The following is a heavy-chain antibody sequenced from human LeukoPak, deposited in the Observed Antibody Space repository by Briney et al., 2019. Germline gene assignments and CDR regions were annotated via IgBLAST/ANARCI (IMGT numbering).Heavy chain of an antibody. D-gene: IGHD1-26*01. CDR3: ARGQVGATRGGLDY. CDR1: GFTFSSYG. V-gene: IGHV3-33*05. CDR2: ITYHGYSK. Sequence: PGGSLRLSCAASGFTFSSYGMHWVRQAPAKGLEWVASITYHGYSKYYADSVKGRFSISRDNSKNTLYLQMNSLRAEDTAVYYCARGQVGATRGGLDYWGQGTLVTVSS. J-gene: IGHJ4*02.